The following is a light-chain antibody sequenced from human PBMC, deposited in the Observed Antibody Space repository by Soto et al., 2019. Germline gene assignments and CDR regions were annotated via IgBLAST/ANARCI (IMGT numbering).Light chain of an antibody. CDR2: GNN. V-gene: IGLV1-40*01. J-gene: IGLJ3*02. Sequence: QSVLTQPPSVSGAPGQRVTISCTGSSSNIGAGYDVHWYQQLPGTAPKLLIYGNNNRPSGVPDRFSGSKSATSDSLAITGLQAEDEADYYCQSSDSSLSGWVFGGGTKLTVL. CDR1: SSNIGAGYD. CDR3: QSSDSSLSGWV.